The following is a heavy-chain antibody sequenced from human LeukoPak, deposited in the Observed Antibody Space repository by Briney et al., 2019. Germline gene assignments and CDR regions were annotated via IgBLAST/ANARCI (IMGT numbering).Heavy chain of an antibody. CDR1: GGSISSSNW. V-gene: IGHV4-4*02. J-gene: IGHJ6*02. D-gene: IGHD3-10*01. CDR3: ASRAAITMVPHFYYYGMDV. Sequence: SETLSLTCAVSGGSISSSNWWSWVRQPPGKGLEWIGEIYHSGSTNYNPSLKSRVTISVDKSKNQFSLKLSSVTAADTAVYYCASRAAITMVPHFYYYGMDVWGQGTTVTVSS. CDR2: IYHSGST.